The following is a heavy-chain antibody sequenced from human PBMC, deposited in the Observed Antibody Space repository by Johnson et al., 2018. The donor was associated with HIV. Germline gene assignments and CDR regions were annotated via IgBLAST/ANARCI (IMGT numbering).Heavy chain of an antibody. J-gene: IGHJ3*02. CDR3: ARERIGYGSGGDALDI. CDR2: INSDGSST. D-gene: IGHD6-25*01. Sequence: VQLVESGGGLVQPGGSLRLSCAASGFTFSSYWMHWVRQAPGKGLVWVSRINSDGSSTSYADSVMGRFTISRDNAQNTLYLQMNSLRAEDTAVYYCARERIGYGSGGDALDIWGQGTMVTVSS. CDR1: GFTFSSYW. V-gene: IGHV3-74*01.